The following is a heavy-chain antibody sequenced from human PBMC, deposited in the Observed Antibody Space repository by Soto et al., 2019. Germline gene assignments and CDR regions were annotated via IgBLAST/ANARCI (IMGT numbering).Heavy chain of an antibody. CDR2: IDPSDSYT. Sequence: GESLKISCKGSGYSFTSYWISWVRQMPGKGLEWMGRIDPSDSYTNYSPSFQGHVTISADNSKNTLYLQMNSLRAEDTAVYYCAKDHYNRVGLEAPLDYWGQGTLVTVSS. CDR1: GYSFTSYW. J-gene: IGHJ4*02. CDR3: AKDHYNRVGLEAPLDY. V-gene: IGHV5-10-1*01. D-gene: IGHD3-10*01.